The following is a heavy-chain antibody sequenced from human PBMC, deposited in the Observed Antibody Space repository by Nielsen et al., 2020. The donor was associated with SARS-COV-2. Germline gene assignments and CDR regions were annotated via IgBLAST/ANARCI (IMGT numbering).Heavy chain of an antibody. CDR3: ARHGAHYGMDV. V-gene: IGHV5-10-1*01. J-gene: IGHJ6*02. CDR2: IDPGDSHT. Sequence: GESLKISCQGSGYKFSNYWITWVRQMPGKGLEWMGRIDPGDSHTNYNPSFQGHVSISVDKSVTTAYLQWSSLRASDTAIYYFARHGAHYGMDVWGQETTVPVSS. CDR1: GYKFSNYW. D-gene: IGHD3-16*01.